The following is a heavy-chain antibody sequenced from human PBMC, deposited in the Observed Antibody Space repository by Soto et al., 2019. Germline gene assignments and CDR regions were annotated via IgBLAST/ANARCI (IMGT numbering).Heavy chain of an antibody. J-gene: IGHJ6*02. V-gene: IGHV1-58*01. CDR3: AASPWDCSSTSCYTPQYA. D-gene: IGHD2-2*02. CDR2: IVVGSGST. CDR1: GFTLTSSA. Sequence: SVKVSCKASGFTLTSSAVQWGRQARGQRLEWIGWIVVGSGSTNYAQKFQERVTITRDMSTSTAYMELSSLRSEDTAVYYCAASPWDCSSTSCYTPQYAWGHAPPVTVSS.